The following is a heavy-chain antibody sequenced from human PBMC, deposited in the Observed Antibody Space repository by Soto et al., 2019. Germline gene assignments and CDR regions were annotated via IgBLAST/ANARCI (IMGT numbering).Heavy chain of an antibody. J-gene: IGHJ3*02. CDR1: GGTFSSYT. D-gene: IGHD2-15*01. CDR2: IIPILGIA. Sequence: QVQLVQSGAEVTKPGSSVKVSCKASGGTFSSYTISWVRQAPGQGLEWVGRIIPILGIANYSHKLQSRVTITADKSPXIAYXXXXXXXXXXXAVYYCARTTYCSGGSCCYWGDAFDIWGQGTIVTVSS. V-gene: IGHV1-69*02. CDR3: ARTTYCSGGSCCYWGDAFDI.